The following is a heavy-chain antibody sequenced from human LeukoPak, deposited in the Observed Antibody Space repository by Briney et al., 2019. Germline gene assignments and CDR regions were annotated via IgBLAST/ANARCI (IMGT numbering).Heavy chain of an antibody. Sequence: GGSLRLSCAASGFIFCSYAIRWVRQAPGKGPEWVSTISDSGGATYYADSVTGRFSISRDNSKNTLYLQMNSLRAKDTAVYYSAKSAGSANFHYYCMDVWGKVTTVTVSS. CDR2: ISDSGGAT. CDR3: AKSAGSANFHYYCMDV. V-gene: IGHV3-23*01. D-gene: IGHD2-2*01. CDR1: GFIFCSYA. J-gene: IGHJ6*03.